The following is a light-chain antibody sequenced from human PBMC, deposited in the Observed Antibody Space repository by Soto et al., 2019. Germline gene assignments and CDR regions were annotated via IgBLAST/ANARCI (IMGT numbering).Light chain of an antibody. J-gene: IGKJ1*01. CDR2: GAS. CDR3: QQYANVPRS. CDR1: RSVTNNY. V-gene: IGKV3-20*01. Sequence: DIVLTQSPGTLSLFPGERATLSRRASRSVTNNYLAWHQQKPGQTPRLLIYGASSRATGIPDRFRGSGSGTDFTLSISRLEPEDFAMYYCQQYANVPRSFGQGTKVDIK.